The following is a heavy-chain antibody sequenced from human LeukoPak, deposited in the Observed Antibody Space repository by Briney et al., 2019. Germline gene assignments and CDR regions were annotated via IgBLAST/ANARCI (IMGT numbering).Heavy chain of an antibody. J-gene: IGHJ4*02. CDR2: ISGNNDNP. CDR3: ARDGTSTDDY. Sequence: GASVKVSCKASGQTFSNFGISWVRQAPGQGLEWMGWISGNNDNPNYGQKFQGRLTVTTDSSTSTAYMELRNLRSDDTAVYYCARDGTSTDDYWGQGTLVTVSS. V-gene: IGHV1-18*01. CDR1: GQTFSNFG. D-gene: IGHD2-2*01.